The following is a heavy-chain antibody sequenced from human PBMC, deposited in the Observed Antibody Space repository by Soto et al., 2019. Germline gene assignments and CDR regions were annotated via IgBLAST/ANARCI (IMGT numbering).Heavy chain of an antibody. CDR1: GYTFTSYG. V-gene: IGHV1-18*01. CDR2: ISANNGNT. J-gene: IGHJ4*02. CDR3: ARVQEFPDY. Sequence: QVQLVQSGAEVKKPGASVKVSCKASGYTFTSYGITWVRQAPGQGLEWMGWISANNGNTNYVQKFRGRHTMTTDTSPSTAYMELRSLRSDDTAVYYCARVQEFPDYWGQGTLVTVSS.